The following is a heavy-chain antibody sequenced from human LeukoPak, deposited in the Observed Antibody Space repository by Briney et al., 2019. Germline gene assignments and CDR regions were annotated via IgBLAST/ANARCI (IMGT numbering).Heavy chain of an antibody. CDR2: INPNSGGT. D-gene: IGHD3-3*01. CDR3: ATGVTYPPSDY. CDR1: GYTFTSYG. J-gene: IGHJ4*02. Sequence: GASVKVSCKASGYTFTSYGISWVRQAPGQGLEWMGWINPNSGGTNYAQKFQGRVTMTRDTSISTAYMELSRLRSDDTAVYYCATGVTYPPSDYWGQGTLVTVSS. V-gene: IGHV1-2*02.